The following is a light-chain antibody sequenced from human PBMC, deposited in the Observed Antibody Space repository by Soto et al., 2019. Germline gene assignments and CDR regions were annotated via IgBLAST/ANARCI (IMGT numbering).Light chain of an antibody. J-gene: IGKJ1*01. Sequence: EIVMTQSPATLSVSPGERATLSCRASQGVITNLAWYQHKPGQGPRLLIYGASTRATGVPARFSGSGSVTEFTLTISRLEPEDFAVYYCQQYGSSPPWTFGQGTKVDI. CDR1: QGVITN. CDR2: GAS. CDR3: QQYGSSPPWT. V-gene: IGKV3-15*01.